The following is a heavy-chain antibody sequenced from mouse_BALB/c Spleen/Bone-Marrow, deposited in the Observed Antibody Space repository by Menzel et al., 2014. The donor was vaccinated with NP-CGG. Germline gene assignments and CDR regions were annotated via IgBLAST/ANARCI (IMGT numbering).Heavy chain of an antibody. V-gene: IGHV1S137*01. CDR3: ARRGNYDAMDY. J-gene: IGHJ4*01. Sequence: QAQLQQSGAELVRPGVSVKISCKGSGYTFTDYAMHWVKQSHAKSLEWIGVISTYYGDASYNQKFKGKATMTVDKSSSTAYMELARLTSEDSAIYYCARRGNYDAMDYWGQGTSVTVSS. CDR1: GYTFTDYA. D-gene: IGHD2-1*01. CDR2: ISTYYGDA.